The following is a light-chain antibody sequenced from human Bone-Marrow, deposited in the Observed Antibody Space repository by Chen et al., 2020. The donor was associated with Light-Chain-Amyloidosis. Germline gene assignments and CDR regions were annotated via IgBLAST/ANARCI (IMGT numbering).Light chain of an antibody. J-gene: IGKJ4*01. CDR3: QQSFSTPPT. Sequence: DIKMAQSPSSLSASVGDRVTSTCRASQSISTFLNWDQQKPGKGPNLLIYATSRLQSGVPSRFTGSRSGTDFTLTISSLQPEDFATYYCQQSFSTPPTFGGGTKVEI. CDR1: QSISTF. CDR2: ATS. V-gene: IGKV1-39*01.